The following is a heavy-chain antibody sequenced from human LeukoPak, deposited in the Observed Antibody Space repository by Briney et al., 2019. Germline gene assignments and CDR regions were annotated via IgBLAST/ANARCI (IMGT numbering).Heavy chain of an antibody. Sequence: SETLSLTCTVSGGSISSSSYYWGWIRQPRGKGLEWIGSIYYSGSTYYNPSLKSRVTISVDTSKNQFALKLSSVTAADTAVYYCARQEGTFDYWGQGTLVTVSS. CDR3: ARQEGTFDY. V-gene: IGHV4-39*01. D-gene: IGHD1-1*01. J-gene: IGHJ4*02. CDR2: IYYSGST. CDR1: GGSISSSSYY.